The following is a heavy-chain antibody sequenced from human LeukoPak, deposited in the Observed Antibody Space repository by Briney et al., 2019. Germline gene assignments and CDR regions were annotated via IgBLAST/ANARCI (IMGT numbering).Heavy chain of an antibody. D-gene: IGHD3-22*01. CDR1: GGSISSGGYY. CDR3: ARSESSVYPGVK. Sequence: KPSETLSLTCTVSGGSISSGGYYWSWIRQPPGEGLEWIGYMYYSGSTYYSPSLKSRATISLDTSKNQFSLQLSSVTAADTAVHYCARSESSVYPGVKWGQGTLVTVSS. CDR2: MYYSGST. V-gene: IGHV4-31*03. J-gene: IGHJ4*02.